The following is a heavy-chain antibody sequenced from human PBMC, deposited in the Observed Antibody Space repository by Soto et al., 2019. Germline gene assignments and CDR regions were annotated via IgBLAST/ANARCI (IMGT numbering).Heavy chain of an antibody. Sequence: GGSLRLSCAASGFTFSSYGMHWVRQAPGKGLEWVAVISYDGSNKYYADSVKGRFTISRDNSKNTLYPQMNSLRAEGTAVYYCAKTIDYYYGMDVWGQGTTVTVSS. CDR1: GFTFSSYG. D-gene: IGHD3-3*01. CDR2: ISYDGSNK. V-gene: IGHV3-30*18. CDR3: AKTIDYYYGMDV. J-gene: IGHJ6*02.